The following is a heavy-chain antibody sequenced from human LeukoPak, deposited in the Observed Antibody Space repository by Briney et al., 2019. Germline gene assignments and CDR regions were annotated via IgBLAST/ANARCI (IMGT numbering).Heavy chain of an antibody. D-gene: IGHD6-19*01. Sequence: ASVKVSCKASGYTFTGYYMRWVRQAPGQGLEWMGWINPNSGGTNYAQKFQGRVTMTRDTSISTAYMELSSLRSEDTAVYYCASPFPAGYSSGWDPYGMDVWGQGTTVTVSS. CDR3: ASPFPAGYSSGWDPYGMDV. CDR1: GYTFTGYY. CDR2: INPNSGGT. V-gene: IGHV1-2*02. J-gene: IGHJ6*02.